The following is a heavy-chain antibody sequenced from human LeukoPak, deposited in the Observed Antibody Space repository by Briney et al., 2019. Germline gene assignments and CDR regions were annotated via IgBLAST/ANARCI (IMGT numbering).Heavy chain of an antibody. CDR2: IYSTGDV. J-gene: IGHJ4*02. Sequence: PGGSLRLSCAASGFTVSSNYMSWVRQAPGTGLEWVSVIYSTGDVYYAESVKGRFTISRDNSKNMLYLEMNSLRAEDTAVYYCARGPRYFGYWGQGTLVTVSS. CDR1: GFTVSSNY. V-gene: IGHV3-53*01. CDR3: ARGPRYFGY.